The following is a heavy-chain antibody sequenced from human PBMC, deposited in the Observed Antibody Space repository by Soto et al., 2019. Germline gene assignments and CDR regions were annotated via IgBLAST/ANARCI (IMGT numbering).Heavy chain of an antibody. CDR1: GYTFTSYD. D-gene: IGHD3-3*01. CDR2: MNPNSGNT. CDR3: ARGLTYYDFWSGYYPYYYYYYMDV. V-gene: IGHV1-8*01. Sequence: QVQLVQSGAEVKKPGASVKVSCKASGYTFTSYDINWVRQATGQGLEWMGWMNPNSGNTGYAQKFQGRVTMTRNTSISTAYMELSSPRSEDTAVYYCARGLTYYDFWSGYYPYYYYYYMDVWGKETTVTVSS. J-gene: IGHJ6*03.